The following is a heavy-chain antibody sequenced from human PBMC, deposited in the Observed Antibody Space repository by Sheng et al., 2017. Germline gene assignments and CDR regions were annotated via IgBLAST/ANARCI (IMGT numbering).Heavy chain of an antibody. CDR1: GSSITSDFY. CDR2: LSPGGTT. V-gene: IGHV4-38-2*01. CDR3: ARSPREEVRSVGSLSWYLDL. Sequence: QVQLQESGPGLVKPSETLSLTCSVSGSSITSDFYWGWIRQVPGKGLEWIGNLSPGGTTYYNPSLKSRVTMSIDTSVNQVSLKLISVTVADTAVYFCARSPREEVRSVGSLSWYLDLWGRGTLVTVSS. J-gene: IGHJ2*01. D-gene: IGHD1-26*01.